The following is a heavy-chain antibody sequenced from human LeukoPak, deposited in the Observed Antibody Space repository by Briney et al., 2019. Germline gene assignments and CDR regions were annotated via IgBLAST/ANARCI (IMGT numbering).Heavy chain of an antibody. V-gene: IGHV1-46*01. D-gene: IGHD3-10*01. CDR1: GYTFTSYY. J-gene: IGHJ6*02. CDR3: ATTTYYGSGSHYYYGMDV. CDR2: IDPSGGST. Sequence: GASVKVSCKASGYTFTSYYMHWVRQAPGQGLEGMGIIDPSGGSTSYAQKFQGRVTMTRDTSTSTVYMELSSLRSEDTAVYYCATTTYYGSGSHYYYGMDVWGQGTTVTVSS.